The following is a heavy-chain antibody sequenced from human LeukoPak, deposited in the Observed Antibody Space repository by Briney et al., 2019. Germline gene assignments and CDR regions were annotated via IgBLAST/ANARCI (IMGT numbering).Heavy chain of an antibody. CDR2: ISSDGGGT. J-gene: IGHJ4*02. V-gene: IGHV3-64*02. CDR3: ARSPPRVGYNPFDY. CDR1: GFTFHSYA. Sequence: PGGSLRLSCAASGFTFHSYAMHWIRQTPQKGLEYIAAISSDGGGTFHADSVKGRFTISRDNAQNALYLHMGNLRTDDMAVYYCARSPPRVGYNPFDYWGQGALVTVSS. D-gene: IGHD5-24*01.